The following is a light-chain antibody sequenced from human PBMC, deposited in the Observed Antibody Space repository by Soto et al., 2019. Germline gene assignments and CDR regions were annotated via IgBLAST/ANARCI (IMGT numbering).Light chain of an antibody. CDR1: QSVSST. Sequence: EIVMTQSPATLSVSPGERATLSCRAIQSVSSTLAWYQQKPGQAPRLLIYGASTRATGIPARFSGSGSGTEFTLIISSLQSEDFAVYYCQQYNNWHSWTFGQGTKVEIK. V-gene: IGKV3-15*01. CDR3: QQYNNWHSWT. J-gene: IGKJ1*01. CDR2: GAS.